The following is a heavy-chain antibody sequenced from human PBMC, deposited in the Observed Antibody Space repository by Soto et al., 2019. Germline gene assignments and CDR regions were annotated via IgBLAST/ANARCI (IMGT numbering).Heavy chain of an antibody. D-gene: IGHD6-19*01. CDR2: IIPIFGTA. Sequence: SVKVSCKASRVAFSKFIVTWVRQAPGLGLEWVGGIIPIFGTANYAQKFQGRVTITADESTSTSYMEVNNLRSEDTAVYYCAKVRYSSPMGYYYGMDVWGQGXTVTVSS. CDR1: RVAFSKFI. V-gene: IGHV1-69*13. CDR3: AKVRYSSPMGYYYGMDV. J-gene: IGHJ6*02.